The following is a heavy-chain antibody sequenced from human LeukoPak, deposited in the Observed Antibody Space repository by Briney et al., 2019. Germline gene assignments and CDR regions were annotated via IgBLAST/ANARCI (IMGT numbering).Heavy chain of an antibody. CDR2: ISSDGGYI. J-gene: IGHJ4*02. CDR3: ARGNAPLPFDY. CDR1: GFIFSTYS. Sequence: GGSLRLSCAESGFIFSTYSMHWVRQAPGKGLEWVSSISSDGGYIYYADSVKGRFTIPRDNAKDSLYLQMNSLRAEDTAVYYCARGNAPLPFDYWGQGTLVTVSS. V-gene: IGHV3-21*01. D-gene: IGHD2-2*01.